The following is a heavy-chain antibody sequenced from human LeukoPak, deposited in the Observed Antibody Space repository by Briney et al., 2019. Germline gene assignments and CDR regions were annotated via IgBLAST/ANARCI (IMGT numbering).Heavy chain of an antibody. J-gene: IGHJ4*02. CDR2: IRSKAYGGTT. D-gene: IGHD3-3*01. CDR3: TRDMLRFLEWTFDY. Sequence: GGSLRLSCTASGFTFGDYAMSWVRQAPGKGLEWVGFIRSKAYGGTTEYAASVKGRFTISRDDSKSIAYLQMNSLKTEDTAVYYCTRDMLRFLEWTFDYWGQGTLITVSS. V-gene: IGHV3-49*04. CDR1: GFTFGDYA.